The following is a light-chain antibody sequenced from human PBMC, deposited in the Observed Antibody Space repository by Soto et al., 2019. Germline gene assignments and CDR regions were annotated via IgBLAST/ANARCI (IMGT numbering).Light chain of an antibody. Sequence: QSALTQPASVSGSPGQSITLSCAGTSSDVGGHNYVSWYQQHPGKAPKLMISEVSNRPSGVSNRFSGSKSGNTASLTISGVQAEDEADYYCSSYTSSSTQVFGTGTKLTVL. CDR2: EVS. CDR1: SSDVGGHNY. CDR3: SSYTSSSTQV. V-gene: IGLV2-14*01. J-gene: IGLJ1*01.